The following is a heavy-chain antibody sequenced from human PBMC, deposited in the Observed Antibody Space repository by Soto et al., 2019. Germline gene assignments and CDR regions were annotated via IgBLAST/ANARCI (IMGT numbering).Heavy chain of an antibody. CDR3: ARDRFGEPHYYYDY. Sequence: SETLCLTCSVSGGSISSSSYWGWLRQPPGKGLEWIGNIYYSGSTYYNPSLKSRVSISVDTSNNQFSLKLSTVTAADTAVYYCARDRFGEPHYYYDYWGQGTLVTVSS. V-gene: IGHV4-39*02. J-gene: IGHJ4*02. D-gene: IGHD3-10*01. CDR2: IYYSGST. CDR1: GGSISSSSY.